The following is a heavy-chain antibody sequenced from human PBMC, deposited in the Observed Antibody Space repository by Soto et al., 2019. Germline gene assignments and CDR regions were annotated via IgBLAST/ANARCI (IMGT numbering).Heavy chain of an antibody. D-gene: IGHD2-21*01. V-gene: IGHV4-34*01. CDR1: GWSFSGYD. J-gene: IGHJ3*02. Sequence: SETLSLTCAVYGWSFSGYDWSWIRQPPGKGLEWIGEINHSGSTNYNPSLKSRVTISVDTSKNQFSLKLSSVTAADTAVYYCARASVAIYAFDIWGQGTMVTVSS. CDR3: ARASVAIYAFDI. CDR2: INHSGST.